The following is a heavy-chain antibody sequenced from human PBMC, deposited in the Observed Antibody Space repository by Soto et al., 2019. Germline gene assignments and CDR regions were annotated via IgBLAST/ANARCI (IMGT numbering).Heavy chain of an antibody. D-gene: IGHD2-21*01. CDR2: IYHSGST. CDR3: PGASPDMCTTYCLDL. CDR1: GGSISSGGYS. J-gene: IGHJ5*02. Sequence: PSETLSLTCAVSGGSISSGGYSWSWIRQPPGKGLEWIGYIYHSGSTYYNPSLKSRVTISVDRSKNQFSLKLISVTAADTAVYYCPGASPDMCTTYCLDLWGQATLVTVSS. V-gene: IGHV4-30-2*01.